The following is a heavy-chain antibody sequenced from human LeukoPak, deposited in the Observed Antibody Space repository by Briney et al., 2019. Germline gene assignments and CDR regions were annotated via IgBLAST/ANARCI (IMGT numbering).Heavy chain of an antibody. CDR1: GGSISSYY. J-gene: IGHJ5*02. Sequence: SETLSLTCTVSGGSISSYYWSWIRRPAGKGLEWIGRIYTSGSTNYNPSLKSRVTMSVDTSKNQFSLKLSSVTAADTAVYYCARGLGYCSSTSCSPTNWFDPWGQGTLVTVSS. CDR2: IYTSGST. D-gene: IGHD2-2*01. V-gene: IGHV4-4*07. CDR3: ARGLGYCSSTSCSPTNWFDP.